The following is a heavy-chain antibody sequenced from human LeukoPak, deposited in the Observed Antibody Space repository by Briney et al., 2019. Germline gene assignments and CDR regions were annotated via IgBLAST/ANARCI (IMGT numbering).Heavy chain of an antibody. J-gene: IGHJ6*03. V-gene: IGHV5-51*01. CDR3: AKWEGYYGSGISYYYMDV. D-gene: IGHD3-10*01. CDR1: GYSFTNYW. Sequence: GESLKISCKGSGYSFTNYWIGWVRQMPGKGLEWMGIIYPGDSDTRYSRSFQGQVTISVDKSISTAYLQWSSLKASDTAMYYCAKWEGYYGSGISYYYMDVWGKGTTVTVSS. CDR2: IYPGDSDT.